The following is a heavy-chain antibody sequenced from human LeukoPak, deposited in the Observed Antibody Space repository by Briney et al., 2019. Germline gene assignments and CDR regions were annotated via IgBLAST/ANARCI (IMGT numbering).Heavy chain of an antibody. CDR2: IKEDGSEI. J-gene: IGHJ4*02. D-gene: IGHD3-10*01. CDR3: TKQLGGSGSH. CDR1: GFTFSNYW. Sequence: GGSLRLSCVASGFTFSNYWMSWVRQAPGKGLEWVANIKEDGSEIYYVDSVKGRFTISRDNTKNSVYLQMNSLRPEDTAVYYCTKQLGGSGSHWGQGTLVTVSS. V-gene: IGHV3-7*01.